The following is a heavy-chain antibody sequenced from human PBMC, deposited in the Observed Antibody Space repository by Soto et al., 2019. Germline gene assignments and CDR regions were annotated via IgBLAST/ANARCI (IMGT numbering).Heavy chain of an antibody. CDR1: GFTFSSYA. CDR2: ISGSGGST. D-gene: IGHD3-3*01. CDR3: AKDLVGRLYYGFWSGFDY. Sequence: EVQLLESGGGLVQPGGSLRLSCAASGFTFSSYAMSWVRQAPGKGLEWVSAISGSGGSTYYADSVKGRFTISRDNSKNTLYLQMNSLRAEDTAVYYCAKDLVGRLYYGFWSGFDYWGQGTLVTVSS. J-gene: IGHJ4*02. V-gene: IGHV3-23*01.